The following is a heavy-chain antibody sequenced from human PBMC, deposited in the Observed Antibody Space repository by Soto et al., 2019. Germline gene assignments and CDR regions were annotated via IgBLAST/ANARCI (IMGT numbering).Heavy chain of an antibody. CDR3: ARRIPFGDGMDV. V-gene: IGHV3-64*01. J-gene: IGHJ6*02. D-gene: IGHD3-16*01. CDR2: ITSNGGNT. Sequence: EVPLVESGGGLVQPGGSLRLSCAASGFTFSSYAMHWVRQAPGKGLEYVSVITSNGGNTDYASSVKGRFTISRDNSNNTLNLQMGSLRAEDMAVYYCARRIPFGDGMDVWGQGTTVTVSS. CDR1: GFTFSSYA.